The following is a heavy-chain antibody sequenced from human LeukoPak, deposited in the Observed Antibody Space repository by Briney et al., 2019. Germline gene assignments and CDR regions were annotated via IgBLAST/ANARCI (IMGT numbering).Heavy chain of an antibody. D-gene: IGHD6-13*01. CDR2: IKVDGSEK. CDR1: GFTFSSYW. J-gene: IGHJ4*02. V-gene: IGHV3-7*03. Sequence: GGSLRLSCAASGFTFSSYWMTWFRQAPGKGLEWVANIKVDGSEKYYVDSVKGRFTISRDNAKSSLYLQMSSLRAEDTAVYSCARAGVYSSSRYWFDYWDQGTLVTASS. CDR3: ARAGVYSSSRYWFDY.